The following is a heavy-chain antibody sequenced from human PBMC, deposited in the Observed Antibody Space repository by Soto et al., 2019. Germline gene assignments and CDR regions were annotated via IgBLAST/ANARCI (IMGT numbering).Heavy chain of an antibody. Sequence: PSETLSLTCTVSGGSISTYYWSWIRQPPGKGLQWIGYINYSGSTNYSPSLKSRVTISIDTSKNQFSLRLLSVTDADTAVYFCARGQRFSDWFDPWGQGTLVTVSS. V-gene: IGHV4-59*12. CDR3: ARGQRFSDWFDP. D-gene: IGHD3-3*01. CDR2: INYSGST. J-gene: IGHJ5*02. CDR1: GGSISTYY.